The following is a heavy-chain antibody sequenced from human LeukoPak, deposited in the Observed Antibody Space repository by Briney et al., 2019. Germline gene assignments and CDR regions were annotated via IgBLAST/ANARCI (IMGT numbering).Heavy chain of an antibody. CDR1: GFTFSSYW. CDR3: ARVAYYYDSSGYYYSVGYYFDY. V-gene: IGHV3-74*01. J-gene: IGHJ4*02. CDR2: INSDGSST. D-gene: IGHD3-22*01. Sequence: PGGSLRLSCAASGFTFSSYWMHWVRQAPGKGLVWVSRINSDGSSTSYADSVKGRFTTSRDNAKNTLYLQMNSLRAEDTAVYYCARVAYYYDSSGYYYSVGYYFDYWGQGTLVTVSS.